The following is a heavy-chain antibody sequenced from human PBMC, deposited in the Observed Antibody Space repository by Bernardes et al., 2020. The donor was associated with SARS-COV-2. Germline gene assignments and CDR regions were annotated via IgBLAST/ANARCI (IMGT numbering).Heavy chain of an antibody. V-gene: IGHV3-21*01. D-gene: IGHD2-2*01. CDR1: GFTFSAYT. Sequence: GGSLRLCCAASGFTFSAYTMNWARQAPGRGLEWVSSIRGSGISVYYADSVRGRFTISRDNAKNSLFLQMDSLRAEDTAVYYCARGSIPPGMTYWYFDLWGRGTLVTVSS. J-gene: IGHJ2*01. CDR3: ARGSIPPGMTYWYFDL. CDR2: IRGSGISV.